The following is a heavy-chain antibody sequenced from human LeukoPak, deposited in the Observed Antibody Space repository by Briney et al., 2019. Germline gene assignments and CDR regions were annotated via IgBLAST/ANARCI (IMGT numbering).Heavy chain of an antibody. CDR2: IYNSGTT. Sequence: SSETLSLTCAVSGYSISSGYYWGWIRQSPGQGLEWIASIYNSGTTFYNPSLKSRVTLSVDTSKNQFSLKMRSVTAADTAVYYCARPNTWITEGFDFWGQGILVTVSS. J-gene: IGHJ5*01. CDR1: GYSISSGYY. CDR3: ARPNTWITEGFDF. D-gene: IGHD3-16*01. V-gene: IGHV4-38-2*01.